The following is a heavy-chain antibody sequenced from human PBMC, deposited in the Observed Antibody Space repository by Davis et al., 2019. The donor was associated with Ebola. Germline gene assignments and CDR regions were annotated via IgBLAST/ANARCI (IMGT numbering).Heavy chain of an antibody. CDR3: ATLRRTITGMDDAFDI. CDR1: GYSFTNYW. V-gene: IGHV5-51*01. D-gene: IGHD1-20*01. J-gene: IGHJ3*02. Sequence: PGGSLRLSCKGSGYSFTNYWIGWVRQMPGKGLEWMGILYPGDSDTRYSPSFQGQVTISANKSINTAYLQWSSLKASDTAMYYCATLRRTITGMDDAFDIWGQGTLVTVSS. CDR2: LYPGDSDT.